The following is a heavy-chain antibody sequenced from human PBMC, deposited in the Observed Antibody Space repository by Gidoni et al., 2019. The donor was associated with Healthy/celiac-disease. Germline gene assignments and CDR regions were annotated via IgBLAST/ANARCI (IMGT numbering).Heavy chain of an antibody. CDR1: GGTFSSYT. CDR2: IIPILGIA. Sequence: QVQLVQSGAEVKKPGSSVKVSCKASGGTFSSYTISWVRQAPGHGLEWMGRIIPILGIANYAQKFQGRVTITADKSTSTAYMELSSLRSEDTAVYYCARALAWELLWFDPWGQGTLVTVSS. D-gene: IGHD1-26*01. J-gene: IGHJ5*02. V-gene: IGHV1-69*02. CDR3: ARALAWELLWFDP.